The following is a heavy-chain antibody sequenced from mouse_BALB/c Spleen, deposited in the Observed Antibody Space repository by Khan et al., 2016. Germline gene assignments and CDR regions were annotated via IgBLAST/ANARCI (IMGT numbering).Heavy chain of an antibody. Sequence: QIQLVQSGPELKKPGETVKISCKASGYTFTNYGMNWVKQAPGKGLKWMGWINTNTGEPTYAEEFKGRFAFSLETSASTAYLQINNLKNDDTATYCCGEDDYGSNWFAYWGQGTLVTVSA. D-gene: IGHD1-1*01. J-gene: IGHJ3*01. CDR1: GYTFTNYG. V-gene: IGHV9-3*02. CDR3: GEDDYGSNWFAY. CDR2: INTNTGEP.